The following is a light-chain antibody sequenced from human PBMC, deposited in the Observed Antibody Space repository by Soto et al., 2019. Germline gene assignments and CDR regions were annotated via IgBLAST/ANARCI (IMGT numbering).Light chain of an antibody. J-gene: IGKJ4*01. CDR1: QGIASY. CDR3: QQLNSYPRALT. Sequence: DTQLTQSPSFLSASVGDRVTITCRVSQGIASYLAWYQQEPGKAPKLLIYAASTLQSGVPSRFSGSASGTEFTLTINSLQPEDFATYYCQQLNSYPRALTFGGGTKVEIK. CDR2: AAS. V-gene: IGKV1-9*01.